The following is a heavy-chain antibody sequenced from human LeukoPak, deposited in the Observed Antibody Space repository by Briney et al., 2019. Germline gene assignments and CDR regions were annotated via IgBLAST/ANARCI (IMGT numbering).Heavy chain of an antibody. J-gene: IGHJ4*02. CDR1: GGSISSYY. CDR2: IYYSGST. CDR3: ARHANWEMATIFDY. D-gene: IGHD5-24*01. Sequence: SETLSLTCTVSGGSISSYYWSWIRQPPGKGLEWIGYIYYSGSTNYNPSLKSRVTISVDTSKNQFSLKLSSVTAADAAVYYCARHANWEMATIFDYWGQGTLVTAS. V-gene: IGHV4-59*08.